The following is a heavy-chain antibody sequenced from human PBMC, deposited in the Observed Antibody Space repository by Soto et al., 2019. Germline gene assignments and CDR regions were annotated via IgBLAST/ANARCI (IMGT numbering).Heavy chain of an antibody. CDR2: ISAYNGNT. CDR3: ARGGVLWFGNDNWFDP. D-gene: IGHD3-10*01. Sequence: ASVKVSCKASGYTFTSYCISWVRQAPGQGLEWMGWISAYNGNTNYAQKLQGRVTMTTDTSTSTAYMELRSLRSDDTAVYYCARGGVLWFGNDNWFDPWGQGTLVTVSS. CDR1: GYTFTSYC. V-gene: IGHV1-18*01. J-gene: IGHJ5*02.